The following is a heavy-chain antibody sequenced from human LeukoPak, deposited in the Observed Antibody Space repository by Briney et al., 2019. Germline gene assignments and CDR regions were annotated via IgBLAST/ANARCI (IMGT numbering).Heavy chain of an antibody. CDR2: IYYSGST. CDR1: GGSISSGGYY. Sequence: SETLSLTCTVSGGSISSGGYYWSWIPQHPGKGLEWIGYIYYSGSTCYNPSLKSRVTISVDTSKNQFSLKLSSVTAADTAVYYCCTSDDAFDIWGQGTMVTVSS. V-gene: IGHV4-31*03. J-gene: IGHJ3*02. CDR3: CTSDDAFDI.